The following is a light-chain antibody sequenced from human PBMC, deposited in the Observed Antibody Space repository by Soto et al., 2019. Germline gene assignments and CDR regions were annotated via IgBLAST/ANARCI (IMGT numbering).Light chain of an antibody. CDR2: DVS. V-gene: IGLV2-14*01. CDR3: SSYTSSSTVI. Sequence: QSALTQPASVSGSPGQSIAISCTGSSSDVGGYNYVSWYQQHSGKAPKLTIYDVSNRPSGVSDRFSGSKSGNTASLTISGLQAEDEAEYYCSSYTSSSTVIFGGGTKVTVL. CDR1: SSDVGGYNY. J-gene: IGLJ2*01.